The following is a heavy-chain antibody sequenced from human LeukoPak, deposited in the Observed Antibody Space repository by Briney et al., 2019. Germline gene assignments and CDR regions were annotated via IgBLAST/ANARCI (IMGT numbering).Heavy chain of an antibody. Sequence: ASVKVSCKASGYTFTGYYVHWVRQAPGQGLEWMGWINPNSGGTNYAQKFQGRVTMTRDTSISTAYMELSRPRSDDTAVYYCARALHYYDSPAPTRALPCDYWGQGTLVTVSS. CDR2: INPNSGGT. V-gene: IGHV1-2*02. CDR1: GYTFTGYY. J-gene: IGHJ4*02. D-gene: IGHD3-22*01. CDR3: ARALHYYDSPAPTRALPCDY.